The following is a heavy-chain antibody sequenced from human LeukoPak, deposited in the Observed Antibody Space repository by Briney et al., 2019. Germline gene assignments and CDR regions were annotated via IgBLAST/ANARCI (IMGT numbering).Heavy chain of an antibody. CDR2: ISSSSSYI. D-gene: IGHD5-18*01. V-gene: IGHV3-21*01. CDR3: ARDFLGYSYEGVMDV. Sequence: GGSLRLSCAASGFTFSTYGMSWVRQTPGKGLEWVSSISSSSSYIYYADSVKGRFTISRDNAKNSLYLQMNSLRAEDTVVYYCARDFLGYSYEGVMDVWGKGTTVTVSS. CDR1: GFTFSTYG. J-gene: IGHJ6*03.